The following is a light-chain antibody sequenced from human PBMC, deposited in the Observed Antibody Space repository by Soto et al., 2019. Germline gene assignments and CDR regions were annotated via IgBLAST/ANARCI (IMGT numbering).Light chain of an antibody. J-gene: IGLJ1*01. Sequence: SVLTQPASVSGSPGQSITISCTGTSSDVGNYKYVSWYQQHPGKAPKLMIYEVSNRPSGVSNRFSGSKSGNTAPLTISGLQAEDETDYYCFSYTSSGTYVFGTGTKVTVL. CDR2: EVS. V-gene: IGLV2-14*01. CDR1: SSDVGNYKY. CDR3: FSYTSSGTYV.